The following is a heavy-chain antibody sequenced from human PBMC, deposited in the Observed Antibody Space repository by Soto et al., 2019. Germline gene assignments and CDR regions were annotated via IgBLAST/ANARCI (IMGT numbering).Heavy chain of an antibody. J-gene: IGHJ6*02. Sequence: GGSLRLSCAASGFTFCGSAMHWVRQASGKGLEWVGRIRSKANSYATAYAASVKGRFTISRDDSKNTAYLQMNSLKTEDTAVYYCTRTRFSYYYYGMDVWGQGTTVTVSS. V-gene: IGHV3-73*01. CDR3: TRTRFSYYYYGMDV. CDR1: GFTFCGSA. CDR2: IRSKANSYAT. D-gene: IGHD3-3*01.